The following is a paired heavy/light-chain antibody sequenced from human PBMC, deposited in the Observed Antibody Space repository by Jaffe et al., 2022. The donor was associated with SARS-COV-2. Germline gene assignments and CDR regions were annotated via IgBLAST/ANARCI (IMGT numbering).Heavy chain of an antibody. CDR2: IYSSGAT. Sequence: EVHLVESGGSLVQPGGSLRLSCAASGFTVSTNYMSWVRQAPGKGLEWVSIIYSSGATYYADSVQGRFTISRDNSKNTLYLQMNSLRTEDTAVYYCASLCAYDTSGSYRGYFDSWGQGTLVTVSS. CDR1: GFTVSTNY. V-gene: IGHV3-66*02. J-gene: IGHJ4*02. D-gene: IGHD3-22*01. CDR3: ASLCAYDTSGSYRGYFDS.
Light chain of an antibody. V-gene: IGLV8-61*01. CDR1: SGSVSTGYY. CDR3: VVYVGSGIWV. J-gene: IGLJ3*02. CDR2: STN. Sequence: QTVVTQEPSLSVSPGGTVTLTCGLNSGSVSTGYYPSWYQQTPGQAPRTLIFSTNTRSSGVPDRFSGSILGNKAALTITGAQADDESDYYCVVYVGSGIWVFGGGTKLTVL.